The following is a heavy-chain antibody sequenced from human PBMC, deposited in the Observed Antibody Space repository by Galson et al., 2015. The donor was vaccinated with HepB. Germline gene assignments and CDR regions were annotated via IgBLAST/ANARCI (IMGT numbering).Heavy chain of an antibody. D-gene: IGHD6-13*01. CDR1: GGSISSYY. Sequence: ETLSLTCTVSGGSISSYYWSWIRQPPGKGLEWIGYIYYSGSTNYNPSLKSRVTISVDTSKNQFSLKLSSVTAADTAVYYCARAPLYSSSWYYFDYWGQGTLVTVSS. V-gene: IGHV4-59*01. J-gene: IGHJ4*02. CDR2: IYYSGST. CDR3: ARAPLYSSSWYYFDY.